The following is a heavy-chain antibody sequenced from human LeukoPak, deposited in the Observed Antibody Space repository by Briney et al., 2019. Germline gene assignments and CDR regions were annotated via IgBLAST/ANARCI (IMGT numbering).Heavy chain of an antibody. D-gene: IGHD7-27*01. CDR2: ISSSSTYI. V-gene: IGHV3-21*01. CDR3: ATSLGPLTEY. CDR1: GFTFSSYG. J-gene: IGHJ4*02. Sequence: GGSLRLSCAASGFTFSSYGMNWVRQAPGKGLEWVSSISSSSTYIYYADSLKGRFTISRDNAKNTLYLQMNSLKGEDTAVYYCATSLGPLTEYWGQGTLVTVSS.